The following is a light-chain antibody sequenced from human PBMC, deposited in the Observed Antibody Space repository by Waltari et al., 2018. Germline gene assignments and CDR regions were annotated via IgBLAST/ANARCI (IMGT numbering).Light chain of an antibody. Sequence: SYELTQPPSVSVSPGQTAKIPCSGDALPKKYTYWYQQKPGQAPLLVIYKDTERPSGIPERFSGSSSGTTVTLTISGVQAEDEADYYCLSAYSGGSQGVFGGGTKLTVL. CDR2: KDT. CDR3: LSAYSGGSQGV. CDR1: ALPKKY. J-gene: IGLJ2*01. V-gene: IGLV3-25*03.